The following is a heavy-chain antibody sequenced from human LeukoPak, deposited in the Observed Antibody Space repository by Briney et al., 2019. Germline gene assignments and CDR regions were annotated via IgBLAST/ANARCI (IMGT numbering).Heavy chain of an antibody. CDR2: MRYDGSNK. CDR1: GFTFSSYG. D-gene: IGHD2-2*02. J-gene: IGHJ1*01. V-gene: IGHV3-30*02. Sequence: GGSLRLSCAASGFTFSSYGMHWVRQAPGKGLEWVAFMRYDGSNKYYADSVKGRFTISRDNSKNTLYLQMNSLRAEDTAVYYCAKLRVVVPAAIRGYFQHWGQGTLVTVSS. CDR3: AKLRVVVPAAIRGYFQH.